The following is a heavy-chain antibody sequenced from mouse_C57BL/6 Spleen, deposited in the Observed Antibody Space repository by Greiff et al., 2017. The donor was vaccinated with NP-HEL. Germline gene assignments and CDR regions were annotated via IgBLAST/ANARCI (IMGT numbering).Heavy chain of an antibody. CDR1: GYTFTSYW. J-gene: IGHJ2*01. CDR3: ERDCYSNYAFDY. D-gene: IGHD2-5*01. V-gene: IGHV1-61*01. Sequence: QVQLQQPGAELVRPGSSVKLSCKASGYTFTSYWMDWVKQRPGQGLEWIGNINPSDSETHYNQNFKDKATLTVDKSSSTAYMQLSSLTSEDSADYCCERDCYSNYAFDYWGQGTTLTVSS. CDR2: INPSDSET.